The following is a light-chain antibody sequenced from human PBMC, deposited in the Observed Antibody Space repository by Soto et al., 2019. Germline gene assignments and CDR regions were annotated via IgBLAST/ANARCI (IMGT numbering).Light chain of an antibody. V-gene: IGKV4-1*01. CDR1: QSVLYSSNNKNY. CDR3: KQYYSTPFT. CDR2: WAS. Sequence: DIVMTQSPDSLAVSLGERATINCKSSQSVLYSSNNKNYLAWYQQKPVQPPKLLIYWASTRESGVPDRFSGSGHGPDFTLTISSLQAEDVAVYYCKQYYSTPFTFGPGTKVDIK. J-gene: IGKJ3*01.